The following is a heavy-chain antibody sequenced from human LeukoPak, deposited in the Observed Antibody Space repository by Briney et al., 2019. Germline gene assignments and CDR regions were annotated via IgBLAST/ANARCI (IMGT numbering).Heavy chain of an antibody. V-gene: IGHV3-53*01. CDR3: ARVAFRSSSYISGIDY. CDR1: GFTVSSNY. J-gene: IGHJ4*02. CDR2: IDSGGNT. Sequence: PGGSLRLSCAASGFTVSSNYMSWVRQAPGKGLEWVSLIDSGGNTYYGDSLRGRFTISRDNSKNTLYLQMNSPRAEDTAVYYCARVAFRSSSYISGIDYWGQGNLVTVSS. D-gene: IGHD6-6*01.